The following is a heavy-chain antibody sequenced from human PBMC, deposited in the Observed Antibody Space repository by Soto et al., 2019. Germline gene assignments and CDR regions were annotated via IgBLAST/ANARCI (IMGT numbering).Heavy chain of an antibody. CDR2: IMPIFRTP. CDR3: ARDNDRPQLGGNYYYILDV. D-gene: IGHD1-1*01. V-gene: IGHV1-69*12. CDR1: GGTFRNSA. J-gene: IGHJ6*02. Sequence: QVQLEQSGAEVKKPGSSVKLSCKASGGTFRNSAISWVRQAPGQGLEWMGGIMPIFRTPDYAQKFQGRVTITADXPXXXAXLELSGLRSDDTAVYYCARDNDRPQLGGNYYYILDVWGHGTTVTVSS.